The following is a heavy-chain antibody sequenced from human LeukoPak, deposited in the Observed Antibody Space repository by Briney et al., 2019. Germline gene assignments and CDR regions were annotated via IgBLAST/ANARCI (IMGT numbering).Heavy chain of an antibody. CDR3: AKDFFSGVVAASYYYGMDV. CDR2: ISYDGSNK. J-gene: IGHJ6*02. V-gene: IGHV3-30*18. D-gene: IGHD2-15*01. CDR1: GFTFSSYG. Sequence: GRSLRLFCAASGFTFSSYGMHWVRQAPGKGLEWVAVISYDGSNKYYADSVKGRFTISRGNSKNTLYLQMNSLRAEDTAVYYCAKDFFSGVVAASYYYGMDVWGQGTTVTVSS.